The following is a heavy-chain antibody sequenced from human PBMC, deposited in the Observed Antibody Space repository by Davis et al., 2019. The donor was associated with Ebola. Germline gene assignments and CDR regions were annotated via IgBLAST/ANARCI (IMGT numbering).Heavy chain of an antibody. Sequence: ASVKVSCKASGYTFTNYYMHWVRQAPGQGLEWMGMINPNDGRTIYAQKFQGRVTMTRDTSTSTVYMELSSLRSEDTAVYYCATGQWRLWLIYWGQGTLVTVSS. CDR3: ATGQWRLWLIY. D-gene: IGHD5-18*01. J-gene: IGHJ4*02. CDR2: INPNDGRT. CDR1: GYTFTNYY. V-gene: IGHV1-46*03.